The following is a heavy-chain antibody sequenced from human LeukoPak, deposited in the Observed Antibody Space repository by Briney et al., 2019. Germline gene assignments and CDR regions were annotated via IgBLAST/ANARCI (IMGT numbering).Heavy chain of an antibody. J-gene: IGHJ3*02. CDR3: AKFWSGSYGRDAFDI. CDR1: GFTFSRYW. Sequence: GGSLRLSCAASGFTFSRYWMHWVRQTPGKGLVWVSRIYSDGSSTNYADSVKGRFTISRDNAKNTVYLQMNSLRAEDTAVYYCAKFWSGSYGRDAFDIWGQGTMVTVSS. D-gene: IGHD3-3*01. V-gene: IGHV3-74*01. CDR2: IYSDGSST.